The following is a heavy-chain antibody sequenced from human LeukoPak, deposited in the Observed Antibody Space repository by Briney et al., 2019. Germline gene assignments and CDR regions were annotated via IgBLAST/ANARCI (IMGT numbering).Heavy chain of an antibody. Sequence: SETLSLTCTVSGVSITSSSDYWGWIRQPPGKGLEWIGSILYSGSTYYNPSLESRLTMSIDTSKNQFSPKLSSVTAADTAAYYCARHYYDSSGYRRDYYFDYWGQGTLVTVSS. CDR3: ARHYYDSSGYRRDYYFDY. D-gene: IGHD3-22*01. CDR2: ILYSGST. CDR1: GVSITSSSDY. V-gene: IGHV4-39*01. J-gene: IGHJ4*02.